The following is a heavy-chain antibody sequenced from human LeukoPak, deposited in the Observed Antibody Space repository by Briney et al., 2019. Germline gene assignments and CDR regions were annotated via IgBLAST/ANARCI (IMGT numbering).Heavy chain of an antibody. Sequence: AASVKVSCKASGYTFSSYYMHCGRQAPGQGLEGMGKIDPSGGSTPYAQKFQGRVTMTRDMSTSTVYMELRSLRYGDTAVYYCARADEKWELLTPFDYWGQGTLVTVSS. CDR1: GYTFSSYY. CDR3: ARADEKWELLTPFDY. D-gene: IGHD1-26*01. J-gene: IGHJ4*02. CDR2: IDPSGGST. V-gene: IGHV1-46*01.